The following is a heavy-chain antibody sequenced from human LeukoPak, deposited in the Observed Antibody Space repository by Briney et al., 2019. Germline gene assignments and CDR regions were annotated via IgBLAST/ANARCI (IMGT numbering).Heavy chain of an antibody. CDR3: ARERTAAGTGSWSYYYYYGMDV. D-gene: IGHD6-13*01. CDR2: INPNSGGT. V-gene: IGHV1-2*02. Sequence: ASVKVSCKASGYTFTGYYMHWVRQAPGQGLEWMGWINPNSGGTNYAQKLQGRVTMTTDTSTSTAYMELRSLRSDDTAVYYCARERTAAGTGSWSYYYYYGMDVWGQGTTVTVSS. CDR1: GYTFTGYY. J-gene: IGHJ6*02.